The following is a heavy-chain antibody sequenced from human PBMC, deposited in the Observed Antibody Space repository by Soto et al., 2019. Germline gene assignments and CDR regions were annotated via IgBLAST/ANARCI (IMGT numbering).Heavy chain of an antibody. J-gene: IGHJ1*01. V-gene: IGHV1-18*01. D-gene: IGHD4-17*01. CDR3: ARCRTEYGDDGLPSKY. CDR1: GYSFTGYA. CDR2: ISAYNGKT. Sequence: QVQLVQSGAEVKKPGASVKVSCTASGYSFTGYAFNWVRQAPGQGIEWIGWISAYNGKTIYSQKFQGRATMTTDASTTTAFMELRSLTSDDTAVYYCARCRTEYGDDGLPSKYWGQGTLVTVSS.